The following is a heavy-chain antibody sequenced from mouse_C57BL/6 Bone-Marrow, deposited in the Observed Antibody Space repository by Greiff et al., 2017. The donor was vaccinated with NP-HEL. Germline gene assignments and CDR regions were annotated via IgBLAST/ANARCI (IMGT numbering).Heavy chain of an antibody. Sequence: VQLQQSGAELVKPGASVKMSCKASGYTFTSYWITWVKQRPGQGLEWIGDIYPGSGSTNYNEKFKSKATLTVDTSSSTAYMQHSSLTCEDSAVYYCARGAGGRDYGGQGTTLTVSS. CDR1: GYTFTSYW. J-gene: IGHJ2*01. CDR2: IYPGSGST. CDR3: ARGAGGRDY. V-gene: IGHV1-55*01. D-gene: IGHD3-3*01.